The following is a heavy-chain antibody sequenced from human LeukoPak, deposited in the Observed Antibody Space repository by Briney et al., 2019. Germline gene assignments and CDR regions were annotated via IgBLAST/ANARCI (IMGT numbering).Heavy chain of an antibody. J-gene: IGHJ6*02. Sequence: NRSETLSLTCAVYGGSFSGYYWSWIRQPPGKGLEWIGEINHSGSTNYNPSLKSRVTISVDTSKNQFSLKLSSVTAADTAVYYCAREVFYGDYEGDFDYYYGMDVWGQGTTVTVSS. V-gene: IGHV4-34*01. CDR3: AREVFYGDYEGDFDYYYGMDV. CDR2: INHSGST. D-gene: IGHD4-17*01. CDR1: GGSFSGYY.